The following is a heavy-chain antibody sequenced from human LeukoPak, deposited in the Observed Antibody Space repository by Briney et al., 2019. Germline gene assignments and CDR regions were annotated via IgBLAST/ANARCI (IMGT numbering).Heavy chain of an antibody. CDR3: ARSRWQRLIAVAGTDYYYYMDV. J-gene: IGHJ6*03. CDR2: IIPIFGTA. Sequence: GASVKVSCKASGGTFSSYAISWVRQAPGQGLEWMGGIIPIFGTANYAQKFQGRVTITADESTSTAYMELSSLRSEDTAVYYCARSRWQRLIAVAGTDYYYYMDVWGKGTTVTISS. V-gene: IGHV1-69*13. D-gene: IGHD6-19*01. CDR1: GGTFSSYA.